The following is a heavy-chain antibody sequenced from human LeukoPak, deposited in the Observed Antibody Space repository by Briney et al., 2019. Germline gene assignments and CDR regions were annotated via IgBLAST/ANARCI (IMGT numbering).Heavy chain of an antibody. V-gene: IGHV1-18*01. D-gene: IGHD3-10*01. CDR1: GYTFTSYG. CDR2: ISAYNGNT. CDR3: ARAGIWFGELRYNWFDP. J-gene: IGHJ5*02. Sequence: ASVKVSCTASGYTFTSYGISWVRQAPGQGLEWMGWISAYNGNTNYAQKLQGRVTMTTDTSTSTAYMELRSLRSDDTAVYYCARAGIWFGELRYNWFDPWGQGTLVTVSS.